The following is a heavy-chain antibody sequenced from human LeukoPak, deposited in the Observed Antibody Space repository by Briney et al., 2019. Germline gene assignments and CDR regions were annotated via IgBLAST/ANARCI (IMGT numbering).Heavy chain of an antibody. CDR2: INTNNGGT. CDR3: ARMESSDAFDM. J-gene: IGHJ3*02. Sequence: ASVKVSCKASGYIFTGYYMHWVRQAPGQGLEWMGWINTNNGGTNYAQRFQGRVIMTRDTSISTAYMELSRLRSDDTAVYYCARMESSDAFDMWGQGTMVTVSS. D-gene: IGHD1-1*01. CDR1: GYIFTGYY. V-gene: IGHV1-2*02.